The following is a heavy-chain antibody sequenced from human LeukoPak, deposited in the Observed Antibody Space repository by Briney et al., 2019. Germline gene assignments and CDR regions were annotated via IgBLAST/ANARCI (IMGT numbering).Heavy chain of an antibody. CDR2: IYHSGST. CDR3: AREWAARTTINRFDP. D-gene: IGHD6-6*01. V-gene: IGHV4-38-2*02. Sequence: SETLSLTCTVSGYSISSGYYWGWIRQPPGKGLEWIGSIYHSGSTYYNPSLKSRVTISVDTSKNQFSLKLSSVTAADTAVYYCAREWAARTTINRFDPWGQGTLVTVSS. J-gene: IGHJ5*02. CDR1: GYSISSGYY.